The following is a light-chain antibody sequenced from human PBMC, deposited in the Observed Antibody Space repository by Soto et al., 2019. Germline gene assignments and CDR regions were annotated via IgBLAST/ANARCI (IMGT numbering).Light chain of an antibody. Sequence: EIVLTQSPGTLSLSPGERATLSCRASQSVSTSYLAWYQQKPGQAPRLLIYGVSSRATCIPDRFSGSGSGTDFTLTISRLEPEDFALYYCQQYGSSPFTFGGGTKVEI. CDR3: QQYGSSPFT. J-gene: IGKJ4*01. CDR1: QSVSTSY. V-gene: IGKV3-20*01. CDR2: GVS.